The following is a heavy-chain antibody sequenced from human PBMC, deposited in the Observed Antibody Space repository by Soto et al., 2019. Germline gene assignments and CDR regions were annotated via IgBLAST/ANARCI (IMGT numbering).Heavy chain of an antibody. CDR2: IIPIFGTA. CDR1: GGTFSSYA. V-gene: IGHV1-69*12. Sequence: QVQLVQSGAEVKKPGSSVKVSCKASGGTFSSYAISWVRQAPGQGLEWMGGIIPIFGTADYAQKFQGRVTITADESTSTAYMELSSVKYEDTAVYYCAGHSSGVPGYYYGMDVWGQGNTVTVSS. CDR3: AGHSSGVPGYYYGMDV. D-gene: IGHD3-22*01. J-gene: IGHJ6*02.